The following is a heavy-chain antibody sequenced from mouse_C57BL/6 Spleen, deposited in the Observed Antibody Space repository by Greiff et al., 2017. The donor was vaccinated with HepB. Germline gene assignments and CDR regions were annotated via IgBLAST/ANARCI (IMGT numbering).Heavy chain of an antibody. CDR2: IYPGSGNT. J-gene: IGHJ2*01. Sequence: QVQLKESGAELVRPGASVKLSCKASGYTFTDYYINWVKQRPGQGLEWIARIYPGSGNTYYNEKFKGKATLTAEKSSSTAYMQLSSLTSEDSAVYFCAREVGRYWGQGTTLTVSS. CDR1: GYTFTDYY. V-gene: IGHV1-76*01. CDR3: AREVGRY.